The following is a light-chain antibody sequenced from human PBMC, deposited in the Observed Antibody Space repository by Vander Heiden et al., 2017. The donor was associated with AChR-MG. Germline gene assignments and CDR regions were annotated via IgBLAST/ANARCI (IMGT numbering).Light chain of an antibody. CDR2: GVS. J-gene: IGLJ3*02. V-gene: IGLV2-14*03. CDR3: SSYTISSTLV. Sequence: QSALTQPASVSGSPGQSITISCTGTSGDVAAYNYISWYQQHPGRAPKLIISGVSMRPSGVSNRFSGSKSGNTASLTNSGLQAEDEAHYYCSSYTISSTLVFGGGTKLTVL. CDR1: SGDVAAYNY.